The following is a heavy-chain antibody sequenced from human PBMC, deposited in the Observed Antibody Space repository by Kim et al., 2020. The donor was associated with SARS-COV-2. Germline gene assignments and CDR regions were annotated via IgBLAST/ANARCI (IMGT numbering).Heavy chain of an antibody. CDR1: GYSFTNYW. Sequence: GESLKISCQGSGYSFTNYWIAWVRQMPGKGLEWMGIIYPGDSDTRYSPSFQGQVTISADKSISTAYLQLTSLKASDTAMYYCARQFRGSPTGDAFEIWGQGTVVTVSS. J-gene: IGHJ3*02. D-gene: IGHD1-26*01. CDR2: IYPGDSDT. CDR3: ARQFRGSPTGDAFEI. V-gene: IGHV5-51*01.